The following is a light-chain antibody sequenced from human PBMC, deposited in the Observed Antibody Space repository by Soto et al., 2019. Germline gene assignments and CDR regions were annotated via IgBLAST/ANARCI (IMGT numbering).Light chain of an antibody. J-gene: IGKJ5*01. CDR1: QSVNTNY. CDR3: QQYGSLPIT. CDR2: GAS. V-gene: IGKV3-20*01. Sequence: EIVLTQSPGTLSLSPGERATLSCRASQSVNTNYLAWYQQKSGQAPRLLIYGASSRATGIPDRFSGSGSGTAFTLTISRLEPEDFAVYFCQQYGSLPITFGQGTRLEIK.